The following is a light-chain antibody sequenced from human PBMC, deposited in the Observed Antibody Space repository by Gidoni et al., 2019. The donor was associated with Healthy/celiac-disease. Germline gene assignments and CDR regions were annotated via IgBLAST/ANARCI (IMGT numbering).Light chain of an antibody. CDR3: QVWDSSSDHRV. Sequence: SYVLTQPPSVSVAPGQTARITCGGNNIGSTSVHWYQQKPAQAPVLVIYYDSDRPSGIPERFSASNSGNTAALTNSRHEAGEEADYYCQVWDSSSDHRVFGGVTKLTVL. V-gene: IGLV3-21*04. J-gene: IGLJ2*01. CDR2: YDS. CDR1: NIGSTS.